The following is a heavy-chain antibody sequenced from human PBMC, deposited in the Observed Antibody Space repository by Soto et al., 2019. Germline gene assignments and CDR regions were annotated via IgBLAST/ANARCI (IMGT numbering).Heavy chain of an antibody. CDR1: GSSLSTSGVG. J-gene: IGHJ5*02. V-gene: IGHV2-5*04. CDR3: VSDSHGRSWYYNWFDP. CDR2: IYWDDDK. Sequence: SGPKLVNPTQTLTLTCTFSGSSLSTSGVGVGWIRQSPGKAPEWLALIYWDDDKRYSPSLENRLTITKDTSKNQVVLTMTNMDPVDTGTYYCVSDSHGRSWYYNWFDPWGQGTLVPVSS. D-gene: IGHD6-13*01.